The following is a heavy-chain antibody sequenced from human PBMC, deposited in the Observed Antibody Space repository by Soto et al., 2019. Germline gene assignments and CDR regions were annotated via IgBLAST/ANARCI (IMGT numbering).Heavy chain of an antibody. CDR2: MNPNSGNT. D-gene: IGHD2-15*01. J-gene: IGHJ3*02. Sequence: ASVKVSCKASGYTFTSYDINWVRQATGQGLEWMGWMNPNSGNTGYAQKFQGRVTMTRNTSISTAYMELSSLRSEDTAVYYCARGGEIFCSGGSCSYNLDAFDIWGQGTMVTVSS. V-gene: IGHV1-8*01. CDR3: ARGGEIFCSGGSCSYNLDAFDI. CDR1: GYTFTSYD.